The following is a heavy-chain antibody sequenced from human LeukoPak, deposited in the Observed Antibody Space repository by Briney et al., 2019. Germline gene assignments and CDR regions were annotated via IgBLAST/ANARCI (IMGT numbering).Heavy chain of an antibody. CDR1: GGSISSSSYY. Sequence: SETLSLTCTVSGGSISSSSYYWGWIRQPPGKGLEWIVSIYYSGSTYYNPSLKSRVTISVDTSKNQFSLKLSSVTAADTAVYYCARQGMDGETDQYYFDYWGQGTLVTVSS. D-gene: IGHD2-2*03. CDR2: IYYSGST. J-gene: IGHJ4*02. V-gene: IGHV4-39*01. CDR3: ARQGMDGETDQYYFDY.